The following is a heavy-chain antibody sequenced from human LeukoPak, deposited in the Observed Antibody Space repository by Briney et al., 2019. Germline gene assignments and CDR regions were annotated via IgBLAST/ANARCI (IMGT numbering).Heavy chain of an antibody. V-gene: IGHV4-59*08. D-gene: IGHD1-26*01. CDR1: SASVKTYY. CDR2: IFYSGST. CDR3: ARLGFSNSGSYLAPSDY. J-gene: IGHJ4*02. Sequence: SETLSLTCTVSSASVKTYYWSWIRQPPGKGLEWIGYIFYSGSTNYNPSLKSRVTISVDTSKNQFSLKLSSVTAADTAVYYCARLGFSNSGSYLAPSDYWGQGTLVTVSS.